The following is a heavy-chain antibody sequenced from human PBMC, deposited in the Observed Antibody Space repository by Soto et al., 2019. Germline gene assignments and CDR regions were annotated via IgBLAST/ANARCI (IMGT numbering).Heavy chain of an antibody. V-gene: IGHV4-4*02. D-gene: IGHD3-3*01. CDR1: GGSISSSNW. J-gene: IGHJ5*02. CDR3: ASRRYDFWSGYYFSWFDP. CDR2: IYHSGST. Sequence: SETLSLTCAVSGGSISSSNWWSWVRQPPGKGLEWIGEIYHSGSTNYNPSLKSRVTISVDKSKNQFSLKLSSVTAADTAVYYCASRRYDFWSGYYFSWFDPWGQGTLVTVSS.